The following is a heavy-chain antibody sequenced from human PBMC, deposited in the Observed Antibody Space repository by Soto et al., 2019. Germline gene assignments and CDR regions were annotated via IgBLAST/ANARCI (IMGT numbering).Heavy chain of an antibody. J-gene: IGHJ4*02. CDR2: ISYDGSNK. V-gene: IGHV3-30*03. CDR1: GFTFRSYG. CDR3: ATPYGGFDY. Sequence: GGSLRLSCAASGFTFRSYGIHWVRQAPGKGLEWVALISYDGSNKYYEDSVKGRFTISRDNSKNTLYLQMNSLRGEDTAVYYCATPYGGFDYWGQGTLVTVSS. D-gene: IGHD4-17*01.